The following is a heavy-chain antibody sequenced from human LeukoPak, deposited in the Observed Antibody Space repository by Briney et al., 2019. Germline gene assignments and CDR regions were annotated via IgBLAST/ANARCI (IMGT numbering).Heavy chain of an antibody. CDR3: VKDLYTGDPDFDY. D-gene: IGHD7-27*01. Sequence: GGSLRLSCSASGFTFSSYAMHWVRQAPGKGLEYVSAISSNGGSTYYADSVKGRFTISRDNSKNTLYLQMSSLRAEDTAVYYCVKDLYTGDPDFDYWGQGTLVTVSS. CDR1: GFTFSSYA. J-gene: IGHJ4*02. V-gene: IGHV3-64D*06. CDR2: ISSNGGST.